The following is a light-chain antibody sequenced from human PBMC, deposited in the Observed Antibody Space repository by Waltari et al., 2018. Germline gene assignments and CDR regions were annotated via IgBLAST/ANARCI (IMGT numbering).Light chain of an antibody. CDR3: DSRDSSGNHEV. Sequence: QGDSLRRYHASWYQQKPGQAPVLVIYGQNNRPSGIADRFSGSTSGNTASLTITGAQAEDEADYYCDSRDSSGNHEVFGGGTKLTVL. V-gene: IGLV3-19*01. CDR1: SLRRYH. CDR2: GQN. J-gene: IGLJ2*01.